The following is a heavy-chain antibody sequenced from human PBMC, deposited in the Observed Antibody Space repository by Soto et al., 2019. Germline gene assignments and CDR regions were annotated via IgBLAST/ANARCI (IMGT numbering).Heavy chain of an antibody. CDR1: GGSISSSSYY. V-gene: IGHV4-39*01. CDR2: IYYSGST. Sequence: SETLSLTCTVSGGSISSSSYYWCWIRQPPGKGLEWIGSIYYSGSTYYNPSLKSRVTISVDTSKNQFSLKLSSVTAADTAVYYCARHDDYSSMDVWGKGTTVTVSS. J-gene: IGHJ6*03. CDR3: ARHDDYSSMDV. D-gene: IGHD5-12*01.